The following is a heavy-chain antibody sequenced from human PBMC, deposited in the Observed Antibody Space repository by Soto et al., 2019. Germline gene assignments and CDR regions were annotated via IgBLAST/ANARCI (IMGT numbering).Heavy chain of an antibody. Sequence: PSETLSLTCTVSGGSISTYYWSWIRQPPGKGLEWIGYIYYTGTTTYNPSFKSRLTISVDSSKNPFSLKLTSVTAADTAVYYCARDSLGSSWYHSYDYYYYGMDVWGQGTTVTVS. V-gene: IGHV4-59*12. D-gene: IGHD6-13*01. CDR2: IYYTGTT. J-gene: IGHJ6*02. CDR1: GGSISTYY. CDR3: ARDSLGSSWYHSYDYYYYGMDV.